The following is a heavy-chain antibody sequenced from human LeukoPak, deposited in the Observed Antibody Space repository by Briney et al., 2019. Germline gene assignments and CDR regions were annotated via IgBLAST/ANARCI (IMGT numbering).Heavy chain of an antibody. CDR1: GFTFSSYA. Sequence: GGSLRLSCAASGFTFSSYAMGWVRQTPGKGLEWVSIISGSAGTTYYADSVKGRFTISGDNPKNTLHLQMNSLRAEDTAVYYCAKEDWRMDVWGQGTTVTVSS. V-gene: IGHV3-23*01. J-gene: IGHJ6*02. CDR3: AKEDWRMDV. D-gene: IGHD2-21*01. CDR2: ISGSAGTT.